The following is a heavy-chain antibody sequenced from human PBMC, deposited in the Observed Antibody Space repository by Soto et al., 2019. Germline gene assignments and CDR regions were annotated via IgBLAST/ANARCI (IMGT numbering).Heavy chain of an antibody. CDR1: GGTFSSYA. J-gene: IGHJ6*02. V-gene: IGHV1-69*13. CDR2: IIPIFGTA. CDR3: ARRGINMDV. Sequence: SVKVSCKASGGTFSSYAISWVRQAPGQGLEWMGGIIPIFGTANYAQKFQGRVTITADESTSTAYMELSSLRSEDTAMYYCARRGINMDVWGQGTTVTVSS. D-gene: IGHD3-16*01.